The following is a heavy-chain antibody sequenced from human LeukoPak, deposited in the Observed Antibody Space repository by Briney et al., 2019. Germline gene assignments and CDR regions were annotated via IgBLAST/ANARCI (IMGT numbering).Heavy chain of an antibody. CDR1: GFTFSSYA. V-gene: IGHV3-23*01. CDR2: ISGSGGST. D-gene: IGHD2-21*02. J-gene: IGHJ6*02. CDR3: ARERVTATWSSHYYGMDV. Sequence: PGGSLRLSCAASGFTFSSYAMSWVRQAPGKGLEWVSAISGSGGSTYYADSVKGWFTISRDNSKNTLYLQINSLRAGDTAVYYCARERVTATWSSHYYGMDVWGQGTTVTVSS.